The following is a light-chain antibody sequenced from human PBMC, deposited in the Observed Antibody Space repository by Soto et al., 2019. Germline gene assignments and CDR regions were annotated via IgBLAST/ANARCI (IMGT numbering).Light chain of an antibody. CDR2: GAS. CDR3: QQRSNWPPIT. V-gene: IGKV3-11*01. CDR1: QSVTNN. Sequence: EIVLTQSPGTLSLSPGERATLSCRASQSVTNNQFAWFRQKPGQAPRLLFYGASNRATGIPARFSGSGSGTDFTLTISSLEPEDFAVYYCQQRSNWPPITFGQGTRLEIK. J-gene: IGKJ5*01.